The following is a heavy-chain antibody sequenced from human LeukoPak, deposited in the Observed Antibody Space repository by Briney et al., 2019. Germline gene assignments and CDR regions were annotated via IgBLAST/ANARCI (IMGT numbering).Heavy chain of an antibody. J-gene: IGHJ4*02. D-gene: IGHD5-24*01. V-gene: IGHV3-7*03. CDR2: INHNGNVN. CDR1: GFTFSSYW. Sequence: GGSLRLSCAASGFTFSSYWMNWARQAPGKGLEWVASINHNGNVNYYVDSVKGRFTISRDNAKNSLYLQMNSLRAEDTALYYCAKAGDGYNYYYFDYWGQGTLVTVSS. CDR3: AKAGDGYNYYYFDY.